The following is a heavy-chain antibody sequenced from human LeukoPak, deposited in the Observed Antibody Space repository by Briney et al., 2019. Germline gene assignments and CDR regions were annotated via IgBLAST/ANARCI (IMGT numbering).Heavy chain of an antibody. CDR1: GGSFSDYY. D-gene: IGHD4-17*01. J-gene: IGHJ6*03. V-gene: IGHV4-34*01. CDR2: IYYSGST. Sequence: PSETLSLTCAVYGGSFSDYYWSWIRQPPGKGLEWIGSIYYSGSTYYNPSLKSRVTISVDTSKNQFSLKLSSVTAADTAVYYCARDAFMTTVTMYYYYYMDVWGKGTTVTVSS. CDR3: ARDAFMTTVTMYYYYYMDV.